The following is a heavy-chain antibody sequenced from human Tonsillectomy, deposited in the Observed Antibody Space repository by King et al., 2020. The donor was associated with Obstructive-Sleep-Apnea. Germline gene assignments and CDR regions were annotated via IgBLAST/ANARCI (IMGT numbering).Heavy chain of an antibody. D-gene: IGHD1-1*01. CDR2: ISYVGHSQ. V-gene: IGHV3-30*18. J-gene: IGHJ6*02. Sequence: VQLVESGGGVGQPGTSLRLSCVVSGFTFDNYGMHWVRQAPGKGLEWVAFISYVGHSQFTADSVKGRFTISSDNSRATLYLQLSRVGADDTGLYYCAKVRYTGNYYGLAVWGQGTTVTVS. CDR1: GFTFDNYG. CDR3: AKVRYTGNYYGLAV.